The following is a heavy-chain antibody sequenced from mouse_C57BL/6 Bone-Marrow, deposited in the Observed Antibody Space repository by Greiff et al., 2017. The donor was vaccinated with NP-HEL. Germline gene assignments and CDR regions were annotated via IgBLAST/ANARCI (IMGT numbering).Heavy chain of an antibody. CDR1: GYTFTSYW. V-gene: IGHV1-59*01. CDR3: ASSNWVFDY. D-gene: IGHD4-1*01. CDR2: IDPSDSYT. J-gene: IGHJ2*01. Sequence: QVQLQQPGAELVRPGTSVKLSCKASGYTFTSYWMHWVKQRPGQGLEWIGVIDPSDSYTNYNQKFKGKATLTVDTSSSTAYMQLSSLTSEDSAVYYCASSNWVFDYWGQGTTLTVSS.